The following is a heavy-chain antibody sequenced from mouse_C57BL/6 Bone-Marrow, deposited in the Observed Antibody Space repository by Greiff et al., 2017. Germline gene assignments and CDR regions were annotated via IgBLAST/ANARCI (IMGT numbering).Heavy chain of an antibody. D-gene: IGHD1-1*01. CDR3: ARHQFITTVEHYFDY. CDR1: GFTFSSYG. J-gene: IGHJ2*01. Sequence: EVQGVESGGDLVKPGGSLKLSCAASGFTFSSYGMSWVRQTPDKRLEWVATISSGGSYTYYPDSVKGRFTISRDNAKNTLYLQMSSLKSEDTAMYYCARHQFITTVEHYFDYWGQGTTLTVSS. V-gene: IGHV5-6*01. CDR2: ISSGGSYT.